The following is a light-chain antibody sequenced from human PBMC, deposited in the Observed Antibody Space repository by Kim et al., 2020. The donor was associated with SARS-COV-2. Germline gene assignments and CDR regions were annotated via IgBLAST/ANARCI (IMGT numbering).Light chain of an antibody. V-gene: IGKV4-1*01. J-gene: IGKJ4*01. CDR3: QQYYSTPLT. Sequence: ATINCKSSQSVLYSSNNKNYLAWYQQKPGQPPKLLIYWASTRETGVPDRFSGSGSGTDFTLTISSLQAEDVAVYYCQQYYSTPLTFGGGTKVDIK. CDR1: QSVLYSSNNKNY. CDR2: WAS.